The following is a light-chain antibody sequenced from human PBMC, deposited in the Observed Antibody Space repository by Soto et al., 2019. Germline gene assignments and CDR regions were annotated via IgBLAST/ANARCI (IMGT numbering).Light chain of an antibody. CDR1: ISDVGAYNY. CDR2: AVS. V-gene: IGLV2-14*01. Sequence: QSVLTQPASVSGSPGQSITISCTGTISDVGAYNYVSWYQHHPGKAPKLMIFAVSNRPSGISNRLSGSKSGNTASLTISGLQAEDEADYYCSSYTSGTTPYVFGTGTKVTVL. J-gene: IGLJ1*01. CDR3: SSYTSGTTPYV.